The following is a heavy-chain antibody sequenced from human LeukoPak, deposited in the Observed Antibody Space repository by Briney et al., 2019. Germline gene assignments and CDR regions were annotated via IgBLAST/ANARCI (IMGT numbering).Heavy chain of an antibody. J-gene: IGHJ5*02. V-gene: IGHV4-39*01. CDR1: GGSISTKIYY. CDR3: ARSPDCSDQARFDP. D-gene: IGHD4-17*01. Sequence: SEPLSLTCTVSGGSISTKIYYWGWIRQPPGKGLEWIGSIFYSGSTYYNPSLESRVTISVDTSKNQCSLKLTSVTAADTAVYYCARSPDCSDQARFDPWGQGTQVTVSS. CDR2: IFYSGST.